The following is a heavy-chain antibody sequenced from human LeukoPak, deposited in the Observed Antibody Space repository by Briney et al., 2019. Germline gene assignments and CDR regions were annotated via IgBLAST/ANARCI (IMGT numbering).Heavy chain of an antibody. CDR3: ARHVGIAGGRFDP. D-gene: IGHD6-13*01. CDR2: IYYSGST. V-gene: IGHV4-59*08. J-gene: IGHJ5*02. CDR1: GGSISSYY. Sequence: SETLSLTCTVSGGSISSYYWSWIRQPPGKGLEWIGYIYYSGSTNYNPSLKSRVTISVDTSKNQFSLKLSSVTAADTAVYYCARHVGIAGGRFDPWGQGTLVTVSS.